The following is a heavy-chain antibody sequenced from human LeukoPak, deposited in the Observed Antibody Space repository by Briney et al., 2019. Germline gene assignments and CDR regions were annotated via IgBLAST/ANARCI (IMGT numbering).Heavy chain of an antibody. CDR3: ARDRPYYYYYMDV. Sequence: GGSLRLSRTASAFTFSTYTMNWVRQAPGKGLEWVSYISSESSTIYYADSVKGRFTISRDNAKNSLYLQMNSLRAEDTALYHCARDRPYYYYYMDVWGKGTTVTVSS. CDR1: AFTFSTYT. V-gene: IGHV3-48*04. CDR2: ISSESSTI. J-gene: IGHJ6*03.